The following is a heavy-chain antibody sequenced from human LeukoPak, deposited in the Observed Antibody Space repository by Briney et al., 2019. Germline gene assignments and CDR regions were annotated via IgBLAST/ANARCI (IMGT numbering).Heavy chain of an antibody. D-gene: IGHD5-24*01. CDR1: GFTFSSYW. CDR3: VRDNAYKFDY. CDR2: INTFGTTA. J-gene: IGHJ4*02. V-gene: IGHV3-74*01. Sequence: GGSLRLSCAVSGFTFSSYWMNWVRQVPGKGLVWVSHINTFGTTATYADSVKGRFTISRDNADNTLYLQMNSLRVEDTAVYYCVRDNAYKFDYWGQGTLVTVSS.